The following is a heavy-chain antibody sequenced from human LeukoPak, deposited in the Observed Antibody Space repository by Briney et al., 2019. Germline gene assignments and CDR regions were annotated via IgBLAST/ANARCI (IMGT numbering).Heavy chain of an antibody. CDR1: GGSISSYY. D-gene: IGHD5-12*01. V-gene: IGHV4-59*01. CDR3: ARAPAPYSGYDPSPPFDY. J-gene: IGHJ4*02. CDR2: IYYSGST. Sequence: SETLSLTCTVSGGSISSYYWSWIRQPPGKGLEWIGYIYYSGSTNYNPSLKSRVTISVDTSKNQFSLKLSSVTAADTAVYYCARAPAPYSGYDPSPPFDYWGQGTLVTVSS.